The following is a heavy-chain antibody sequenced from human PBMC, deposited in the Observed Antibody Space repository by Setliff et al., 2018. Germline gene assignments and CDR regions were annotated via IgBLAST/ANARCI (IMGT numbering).Heavy chain of an antibody. Sequence: PGGSLRLSCTASGFTFSNAWMSWVRQAPGKGLEWVGRIKRITDSGTTDHAAPVKGRFTVSRDDSISTLYLQMNSLKTEDTAVYYCTTSPISSGWHSNFDYNRDVWGQGTTVTVS. V-gene: IGHV3-15*01. CDR3: TTSPISSGWHSNFDYNRDV. CDR2: IKRITDSGTT. D-gene: IGHD6-19*01. J-gene: IGHJ6*02. CDR1: GFTFSNAW.